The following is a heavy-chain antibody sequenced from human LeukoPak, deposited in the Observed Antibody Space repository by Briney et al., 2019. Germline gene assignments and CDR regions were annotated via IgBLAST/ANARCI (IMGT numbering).Heavy chain of an antibody. CDR2: ISSSSSYI. Sequence: GGSLRLSCAASGFTFSSYSMNWVRQAPGKGLEWVSYISSSSSYIYYADSVKGRFTISRDNAKNSLYLQMNSLRAEDTAVYYCARDVAADNYYYGMDVWGQGTTVTVSS. CDR1: GFTFSSYS. D-gene: IGHD2-15*01. J-gene: IGHJ6*02. CDR3: ARDVAADNYYYGMDV. V-gene: IGHV3-21*01.